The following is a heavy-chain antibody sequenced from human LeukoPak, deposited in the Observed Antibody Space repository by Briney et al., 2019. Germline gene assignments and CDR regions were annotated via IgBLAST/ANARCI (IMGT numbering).Heavy chain of an antibody. CDR3: ASGRGNHFCGGDCYYHWFDP. CDR1: GGSISSHY. D-gene: IGHD2-21*02. V-gene: IGHV4-34*01. Sequence: PSETLSLTCTVSGGSISSHYWSWIRQPPGKGLEWIGEVNHSGSTNFNPSLKSRVTISVDTSKNQFSLKLSSVTAADTAVYYCASGRGNHFCGGDCYYHWFDPWGQGTLVTVSS. CDR2: VNHSGST. J-gene: IGHJ5*02.